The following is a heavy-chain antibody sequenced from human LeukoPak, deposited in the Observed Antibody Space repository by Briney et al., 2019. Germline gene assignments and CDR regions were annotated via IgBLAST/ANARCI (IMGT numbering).Heavy chain of an antibody. V-gene: IGHV1-24*01. CDR3: ATAPGYSSSWYYGMDV. D-gene: IGHD6-13*01. J-gene: IGHJ6*02. CDR2: FDPEDGET. CDR1: GYTLTELS. Sequence: ASVTVSFTVSGYTLTELSMHWVGQAPGKGLEWMGGFDPEDGETIYAQKFQGRVTMTEDTSTDTAYMELSSLGSEDTAVYYCATAPGYSSSWYYGMDVWGQGTTVTVSS.